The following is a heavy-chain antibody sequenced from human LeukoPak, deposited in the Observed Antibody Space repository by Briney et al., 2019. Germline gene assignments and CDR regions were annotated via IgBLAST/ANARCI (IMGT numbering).Heavy chain of an antibody. J-gene: IGHJ6*03. CDR3: ARVSLPYSSSPHYYYYYMDV. D-gene: IGHD6-6*01. CDR1: GGTFSSYA. CDR2: IIPIFGTA. V-gene: IGHV1-69*13. Sequence: ASVKVSCKASGGTFSSYAIRWVRQAPGQGLEWMGGIIPIFGTANYAQKFQGRVTITADESTSTAYMELSSLRSEDTAVYYCARVSLPYSSSPHYYYYYMDVWGKGTTVTVSS.